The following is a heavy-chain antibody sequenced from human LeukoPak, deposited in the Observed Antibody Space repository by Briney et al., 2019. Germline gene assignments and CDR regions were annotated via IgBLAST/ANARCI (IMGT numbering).Heavy chain of an antibody. CDR3: IWNDAGDY. Sequence: GGSLRLSCAGSGFTFSNAWMSWVRQAPGKGLEGVGRIKSKVDGETTDYAAPVKGRFIISRDDSKNQLYLQMNSLKTEDTAVYYCIWNDAGDYWGQGTLVTVSS. CDR1: GFTFSNAW. CDR2: IKSKVDGETT. V-gene: IGHV3-15*01. D-gene: IGHD1-1*01. J-gene: IGHJ4*02.